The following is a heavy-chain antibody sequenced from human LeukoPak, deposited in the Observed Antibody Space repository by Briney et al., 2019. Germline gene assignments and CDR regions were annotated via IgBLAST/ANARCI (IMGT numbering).Heavy chain of an antibody. V-gene: IGHV1-69*13. CDR2: IIPSFGTA. D-gene: IGHD5-12*01. CDR3: ARDSGYDSSYYYYGMDV. CDR1: GGTFSSYA. Sequence: GASVKVSCKASGGTFSSYAISWVRQAPGQGLEWMGGIIPSFGTANYAQKFQGRVTITADESTSTAYMELSSLRSEDTAVYYCARDSGYDSSYYYYGMDVWGKGTTVTVSS. J-gene: IGHJ6*04.